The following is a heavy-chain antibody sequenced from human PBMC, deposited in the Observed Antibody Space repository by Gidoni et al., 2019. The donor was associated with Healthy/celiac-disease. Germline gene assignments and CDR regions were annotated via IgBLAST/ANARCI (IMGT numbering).Heavy chain of an antibody. CDR2: ISSNGGST. J-gene: IGHJ4*02. Sequence: EVQLVESGGGLVQPGGSLRLSCSASGFTFSSYAMHWVRQATGKGLEYVSAISSNGGSTYYADSVKGRFTISRDNSKNTLYLQMSSLRAEDTAVYYCVKHDRAWDIVVVVAARSAPLEIDYWGQGTLVTVSS. V-gene: IGHV3-64D*09. D-gene: IGHD2-15*01. CDR1: GFTFSSYA. CDR3: VKHDRAWDIVVVVAARSAPLEIDY.